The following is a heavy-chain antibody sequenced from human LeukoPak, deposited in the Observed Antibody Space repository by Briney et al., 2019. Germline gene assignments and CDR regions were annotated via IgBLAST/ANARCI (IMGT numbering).Heavy chain of an antibody. V-gene: IGHV1-46*01. CDR2: INPSGGST. J-gene: IGHJ6*03. Sequence: ASVKVSCKASGYTFTSYYMHWVRQAPGQGLEWVGIINPSGGSTSYAQKFQGRVTMTRDMSTSTVYMELSSLRSEDTAVYYCARDLGEMATPYYYYMDVWGKGTTVTVSS. CDR1: GYTFTSYY. D-gene: IGHD5-24*01. CDR3: ARDLGEMATPYYYYMDV.